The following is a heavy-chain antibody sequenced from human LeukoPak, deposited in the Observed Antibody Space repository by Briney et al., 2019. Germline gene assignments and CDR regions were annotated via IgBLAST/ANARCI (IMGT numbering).Heavy chain of an antibody. CDR1: GFTFSSHS. CDR2: ISSSSSTI. Sequence: GGSLRLSCAASGFTFSSHSMNWVRQAPGKGLEWVSYISSSSSTIYYADSVKGRFTISRDNAKNSLYLQMNSLRAEDTAVYYCARERWDLISNKYYYYGLDVWGQGTTVTVSS. J-gene: IGHJ6*02. V-gene: IGHV3-48*01. D-gene: IGHD1-26*01. CDR3: ARERWDLISNKYYYYGLDV.